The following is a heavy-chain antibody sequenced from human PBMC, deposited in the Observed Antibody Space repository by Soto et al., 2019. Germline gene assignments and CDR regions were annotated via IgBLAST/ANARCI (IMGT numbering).Heavy chain of an antibody. CDR1: GFTFSSYG. V-gene: IGHV3-30*18. CDR3: AKTVTTPDY. Sequence: QVQLVESGGGVVQPGRSLRLSCAASGFTFSSYGMHWVRQAPGKGLEWVAVISYDGSNKYYADSVKGRFTISRDNSKNTLYLQMNSLRAEDTAVYYCAKTVTTPDYWGQGTLVTVSS. CDR2: ISYDGSNK. D-gene: IGHD4-17*01. J-gene: IGHJ4*02.